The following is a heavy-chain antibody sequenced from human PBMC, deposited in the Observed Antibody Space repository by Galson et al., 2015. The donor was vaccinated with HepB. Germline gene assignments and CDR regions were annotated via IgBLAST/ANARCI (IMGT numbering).Heavy chain of an antibody. V-gene: IGHV3-33*08. CDR3: ASGSATTVTKYYFDY. J-gene: IGHJ4*02. Sequence: SLRLSCAASGFTFSACPMHWVRQAPDKGLEWVAVIWSNRVTQYYADSVKGRFTISRDNSRNMLFLQLDSLRAEDTAVYYCASGSATTVTKYYFDYWGQGTLVTVSS. CDR1: GFTFSACP. D-gene: IGHD4-17*01. CDR2: IWSNRVTQ.